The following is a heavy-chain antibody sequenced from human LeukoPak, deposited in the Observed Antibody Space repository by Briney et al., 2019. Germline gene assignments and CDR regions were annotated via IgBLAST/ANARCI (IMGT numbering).Heavy chain of an antibody. D-gene: IGHD6-13*01. J-gene: IGHJ4*02. V-gene: IGHV3-74*03. CDR3: TTVLSSKRYNLCDY. Sequence: PGGSLSLSCAASGFTFSRYWMHWVRQAPGKGLMWVSRISPDGSTTLYAASVKRRFTISRDNAKNTLYLQMNSLGADDTAVYYCTTVLSSKRYNLCDYWGQGTLVTVSS. CDR1: GFTFSRYW. CDR2: ISPDGSTT.